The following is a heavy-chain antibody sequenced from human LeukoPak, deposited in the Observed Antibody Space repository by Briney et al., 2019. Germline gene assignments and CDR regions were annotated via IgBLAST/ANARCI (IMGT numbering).Heavy chain of an antibody. J-gene: IGHJ4*02. CDR3: ARDSGSTGWEQFDF. CDR2: ISGSGDTT. CDR1: GFTFSRSA. V-gene: IGHV3-23*01. D-gene: IGHD1/OR15-1a*01. Sequence: GGSLRLSCAASGFTFSRSAMSWVRQAPGKGPEWVSTISGSGDTTYYADSVRGRFTISRDNSKNTLSLQMNSLRADDTAVYYCARDSGSTGWEQFDFWGQGTLVTVSS.